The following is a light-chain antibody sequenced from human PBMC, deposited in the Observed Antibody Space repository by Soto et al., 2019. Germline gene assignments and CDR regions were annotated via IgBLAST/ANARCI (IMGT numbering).Light chain of an antibody. CDR1: QSVSSSY. CDR3: QQYGSSPIT. V-gene: IGKV3D-20*01. Sequence: EIVLTHSPSTLSLSPLERATLSCGASQSVSSSYLAWYQQKPGLAPRLLIYDASSRATGIPDRFSGSGSGTDFTLTISRLEPEDFAVYYCQQYGSSPITFGQGTRLEIK. CDR2: DAS. J-gene: IGKJ5*01.